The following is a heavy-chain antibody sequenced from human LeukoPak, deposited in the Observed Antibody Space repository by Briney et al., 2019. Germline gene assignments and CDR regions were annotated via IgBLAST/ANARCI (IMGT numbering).Heavy chain of an antibody. Sequence: PGRSLRLSCAASGFTFSGYAMHWVRQAPGKGLEWVAVISYDGSNKYYADSVKGRFTISRDNSKNTLNLQMNSLRAEDTAVYYCARDYGYGPYNWFDPWGQGILVTVSS. V-gene: IGHV3-30-3*01. D-gene: IGHD2-15*01. CDR2: ISYDGSNK. J-gene: IGHJ5*02. CDR3: ARDYGYGPYNWFDP. CDR1: GFTFSGYA.